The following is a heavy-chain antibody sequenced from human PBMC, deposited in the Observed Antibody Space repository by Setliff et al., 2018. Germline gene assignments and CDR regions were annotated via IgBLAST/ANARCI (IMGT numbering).Heavy chain of an antibody. Sequence: ASVKVSCKVSGYTLTELSMHWVRQAPGKGLEWMGGFDPEDGETIYAQKFQGRVTMPEDTSTDTAYMELSSLRSEDTAVYYCATGSPDSYGLGYYYYYYMDVWGKGTTVTVSS. V-gene: IGHV1-24*01. J-gene: IGHJ6*03. D-gene: IGHD5-18*01. CDR1: GYTLTELS. CDR3: ATGSPDSYGLGYYYYYYMDV. CDR2: FDPEDGET.